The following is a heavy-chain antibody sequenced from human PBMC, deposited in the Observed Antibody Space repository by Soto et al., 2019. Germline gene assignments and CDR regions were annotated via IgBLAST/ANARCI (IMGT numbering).Heavy chain of an antibody. CDR2: ISGSGGST. D-gene: IGHD1-26*01. CDR1: GFTFSSYA. J-gene: IGHJ4*02. Sequence: EVQLLEAGGGLVQPGGSLRLSCAASGFTFSSYAMRWVRQAPVKGLWWVSAISGSGGSTYYSDSVKGRFTISRDNSKNTLYLQMNSLRAEDTAVYYCASRGSGSYYDYLGQGSLVTVSS. CDR3: ASRGSGSYYDY. V-gene: IGHV3-23*01.